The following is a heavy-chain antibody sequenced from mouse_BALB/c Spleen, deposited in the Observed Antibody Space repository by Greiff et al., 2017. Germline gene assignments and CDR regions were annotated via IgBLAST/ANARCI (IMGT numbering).Heavy chain of an antibody. V-gene: IGHV5-4*02. J-gene: IGHJ4*01. Sequence: EVKLVESGGGLVKPGGSLKLSCAASGFTFSDYYMYWVRQTPEKRLEWVATISDGGSYTYYPDSVKGRFTISRDNAKNNLYLQMSSLKSEDTAMYYCAREGGIKGYYAMDYWGQGTSVTVSS. D-gene: IGHD2-4*01. CDR3: AREGGIKGYYAMDY. CDR2: ISDGGSYT. CDR1: GFTFSDYY.